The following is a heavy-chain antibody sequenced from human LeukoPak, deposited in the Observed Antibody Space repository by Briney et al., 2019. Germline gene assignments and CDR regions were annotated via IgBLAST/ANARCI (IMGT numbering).Heavy chain of an antibody. Sequence: GGSPRLSCGVSGFTFSSNWMSWVRQAPGKGLEWVANIKQDGSEKYYVDSVKGRFTISRDNAKNSLFLQMNSLRAEDTAVYYCARDGPPLLWFGEGYFDYWGQGTLVTVSS. V-gene: IGHV3-7*01. J-gene: IGHJ4*02. CDR2: IKQDGSEK. CDR3: ARDGPPLLWFGEGYFDY. CDR1: GFTFSSNW. D-gene: IGHD3-10*01.